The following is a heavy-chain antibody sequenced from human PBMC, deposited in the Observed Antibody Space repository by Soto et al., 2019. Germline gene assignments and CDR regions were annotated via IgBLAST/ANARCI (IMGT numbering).Heavy chain of an antibody. CDR1: GYTFTSYG. CDR3: ARGSYGDY. D-gene: IGHD3-10*01. CDR2: ISAHNGNT. Sequence: QVHLVQSGAEVKKPGASVKVSCKASGYTFTSYGITWVRQAPGQGLEWMGWISAHNGNTDYAQTLQGRVIVTRDTSMSTAYIELRSLRSEFTAVYYCARGSYGDYWGQGLLVTVSS. J-gene: IGHJ4*02. V-gene: IGHV1-18*01.